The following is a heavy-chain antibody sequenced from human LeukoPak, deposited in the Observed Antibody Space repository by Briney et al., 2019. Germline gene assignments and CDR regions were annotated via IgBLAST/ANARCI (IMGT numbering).Heavy chain of an antibody. CDR3: ARGGYCSSTSCHLLNY. CDR2: ISSSSSYI. V-gene: IGHV3-21*01. J-gene: IGHJ4*02. D-gene: IGHD2-2*01. CDR1: GFTFSSYS. Sequence: GGSLRLSCAASGFTFSSYSMNWVRQAPGKGLEWVSSISSSSSYIYYADSVKGRFTISRDNAKNSLYLQMNILRAEDTAVYYCARGGYCSSTSCHLLNYWGQGTLVTVSS.